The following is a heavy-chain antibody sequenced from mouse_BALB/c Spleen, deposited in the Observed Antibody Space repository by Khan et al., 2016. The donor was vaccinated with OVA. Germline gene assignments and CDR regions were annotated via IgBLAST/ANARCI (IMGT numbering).Heavy chain of an antibody. D-gene: IGHD1-1*02. CDR3: ARRAYYANWYFDV. Sequence: EVQLQESGPGLVKPSQSLSLTCTVTGYSITSDYAWNWIRQFPGNKLEWMGYISYSGSTNYNPSLKSRISITRDTSKNQSFLQLNSVTTGDTATYYCARRAYYANWYFDVWGAGTTVTVSS. CDR1: GYSITSDYA. V-gene: IGHV3-2*02. CDR2: ISYSGST. J-gene: IGHJ1*01.